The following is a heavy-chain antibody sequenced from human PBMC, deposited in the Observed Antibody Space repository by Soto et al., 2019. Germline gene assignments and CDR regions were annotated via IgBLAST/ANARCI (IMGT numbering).Heavy chain of an antibody. CDR2: ISYSGST. V-gene: IGHV4-31*03. CDR3: ARDVSNDFWSGYSDYGMDV. J-gene: IGHJ6*02. D-gene: IGHD3-3*01. Sequence: SETLSLTCTVSGGSISSGGYYWSWIRQHPGKGLEWIGYISYSGSTYYNPSLKSRVTISVDTSKNQFSLKLSSVTAADTAVYYCARDVSNDFWSGYSDYGMDVWGQGTTVTVSS. CDR1: GGSISSGGYY.